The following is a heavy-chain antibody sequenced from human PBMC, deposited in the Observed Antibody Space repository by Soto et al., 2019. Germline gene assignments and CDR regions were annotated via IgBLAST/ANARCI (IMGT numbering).Heavy chain of an antibody. J-gene: IGHJ3*02. Sequence: EMRLVESGGGLVQPGRSLRLSCAASGFTFSSYSMNWVRQAPGKGLEWVSHISTSSRTIYYADSVKGRFTISRDNAKNSLYLQMNSLRAEDTAVYYCARLYCSGGSCYSDDAFDIWGQGTMVTVSS. CDR1: GFTFSSYS. CDR2: ISTSSRTI. D-gene: IGHD2-15*01. V-gene: IGHV3-48*01. CDR3: ARLYCSGGSCYSDDAFDI.